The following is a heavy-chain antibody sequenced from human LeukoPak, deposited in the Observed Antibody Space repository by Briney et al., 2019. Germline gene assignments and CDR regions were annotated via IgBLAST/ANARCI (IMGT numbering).Heavy chain of an antibody. Sequence: GGSLRLSCAASGFAFSSYAMGWGRQDPENGQECVSTTRANRDNTYYADLLSGQFPISRDIYKNTLYLQVNSLRAEETAVYYCAKEARVYGENPPYYFDYWGQGTLVTVSS. D-gene: IGHD4-17*01. CDR2: TRANRDNT. J-gene: IGHJ4*02. CDR3: AKEARVYGENPPYYFDY. CDR1: GFAFSSYA. V-gene: IGHV3-23*01.